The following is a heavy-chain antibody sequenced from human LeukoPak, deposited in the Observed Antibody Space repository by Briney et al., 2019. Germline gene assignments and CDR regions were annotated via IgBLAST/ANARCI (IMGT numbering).Heavy chain of an antibody. CDR2: ISTSGST. CDR3: ARVSHYYDSSGYYYVRAFDI. J-gene: IGHJ3*02. D-gene: IGHD3-22*01. V-gene: IGHV4-4*07. Sequence: SETLSLTSTVSSGSISIYYGSWIRHPAGKGREWIGRISTSGSTNYNPSLKSRVTMSVDTSNNQFSLRLSSVTAANTAVYYCARVSHYYDSSGYYYVRAFDIWGQGKMVTVSS. CDR1: SGSISIYY.